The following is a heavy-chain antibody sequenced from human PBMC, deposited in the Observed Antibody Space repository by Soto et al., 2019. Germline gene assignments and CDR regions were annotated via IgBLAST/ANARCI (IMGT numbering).Heavy chain of an antibody. CDR2: ISGSGGST. V-gene: IGHV3-23*01. J-gene: IGHJ6*02. CDR3: AKAYDFWSGHYYYYGMDV. Sequence: GGSRRLSWAASGFTFSSYAMSWVRQAPGKGLECVSAISGSGGSTYYADSVKGRFTISRDNSKNTLYLQMNSLRAEDTAVYYCAKAYDFWSGHYYYYGMDVWGQGTTVTVSS. D-gene: IGHD3-3*01. CDR1: GFTFSSYA.